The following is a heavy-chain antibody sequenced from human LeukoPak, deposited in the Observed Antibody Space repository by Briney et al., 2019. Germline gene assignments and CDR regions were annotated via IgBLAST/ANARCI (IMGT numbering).Heavy chain of an antibody. Sequence: GGSLRLSCAASGFTFSSYGMHWVRQAPGKGLEWVAVIWYDGSNKYYADSVKGRFTISRDNSKNTLYLQMNSLRAEDTTVYYCATGSIAVAGLDYWGQGTLVTVSS. CDR2: IWYDGSNK. CDR3: ATGSIAVAGLDY. D-gene: IGHD6-19*01. CDR1: GFTFSSYG. J-gene: IGHJ4*02. V-gene: IGHV3-33*01.